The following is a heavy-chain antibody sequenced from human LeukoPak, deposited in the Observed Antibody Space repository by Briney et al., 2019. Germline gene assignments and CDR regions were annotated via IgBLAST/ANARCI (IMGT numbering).Heavy chain of an antibody. V-gene: IGHV4-39*07. CDR2: IYYSGST. Sequence: SETLSLTCTVSGGSISSSSYYWGWIRQPPGKGLEWIGRIYYSGSTNYNPSLRSRVTISVDTSKNQFSLKLSSVTAADTAVYYCARTVNTAFAYYYYYMDVWGKGTTVTVSS. CDR3: ARTVNTAFAYYYYYMDV. D-gene: IGHD5-18*01. CDR1: GGSISSSSYY. J-gene: IGHJ6*03.